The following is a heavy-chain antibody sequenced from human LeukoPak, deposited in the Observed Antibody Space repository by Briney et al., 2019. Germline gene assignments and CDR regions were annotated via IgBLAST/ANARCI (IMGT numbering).Heavy chain of an antibody. J-gene: IGHJ5*02. D-gene: IGHD3-10*01. CDR1: GYSFTTYW. CDR3: ARQRGASGTNNWFDP. V-gene: IGHV5-51*01. CDR2: IYPDDSDT. Sequence: GESLKISWETSGYSFTTYWIGWVRQLPGTGLEWVGAIYPDDSDTRYSPSFQGQVRISADKSARTAYLQWTSLKASDTATYYCARQRGASGTNNWFDPWGQGTLVTVSS.